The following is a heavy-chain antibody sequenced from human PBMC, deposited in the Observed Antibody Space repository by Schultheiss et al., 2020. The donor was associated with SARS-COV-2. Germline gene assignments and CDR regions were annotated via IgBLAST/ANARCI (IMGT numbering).Heavy chain of an antibody. Sequence: GGSLRLSCAASGFTVSSNYMSWVRQAPGKGLEWVSVIYSGGSTYYADSVKGRFTISRDNSKNTLYLQMNSLRAEDTAVYYCARDQGRQQLVLWWFDPWGQGTLVTVSS. CDR1: GFTVSSNY. D-gene: IGHD6-13*01. CDR3: ARDQGRQQLVLWWFDP. CDR2: IYSGGST. V-gene: IGHV3-53*01. J-gene: IGHJ5*02.